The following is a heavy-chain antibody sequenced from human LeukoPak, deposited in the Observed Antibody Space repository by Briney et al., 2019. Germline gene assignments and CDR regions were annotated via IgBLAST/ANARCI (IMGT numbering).Heavy chain of an antibody. CDR2: IYYSGST. CDR1: GGSISSYY. D-gene: IGHD4-17*01. Sequence: SETLSLTCTVSGGSISSYYWSWIRQPPGKGLEWIGYIYYSGSTNYNPSLKSRVTISVDTSKNQFSLKLSSATAADTAVYYCARWGVTTPADLWGRGTLVTVSS. J-gene: IGHJ2*01. V-gene: IGHV4-59*08. CDR3: ARWGVTTPADL.